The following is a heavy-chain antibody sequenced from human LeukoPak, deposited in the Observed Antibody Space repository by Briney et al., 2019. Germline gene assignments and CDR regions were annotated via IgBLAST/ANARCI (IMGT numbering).Heavy chain of an antibody. CDR2: MNPNSGNT. D-gene: IGHD3-10*01. CDR1: GYTFTSYD. J-gene: IGHJ5*02. CDR3: TRGPLLWFGQLTRFDP. V-gene: IGHV1-8*03. Sequence: ASVKVSCKASGYTFTSYDINWVRQATGQGLEWMGWMNPNSGNTGYAQKFQGRVAITRNTSISTAYMELSSLRSEDTAVYYCTRGPLLWFGQLTRFDPWGQGTLVTVSS.